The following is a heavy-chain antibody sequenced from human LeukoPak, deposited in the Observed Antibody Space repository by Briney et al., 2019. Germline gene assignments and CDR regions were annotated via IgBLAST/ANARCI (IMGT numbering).Heavy chain of an antibody. D-gene: IGHD6-13*01. CDR2: IYYSGST. CDR3: ARLSSSSWYSLDY. CDR1: GGSISSGGYY. Sequence: SETLSLTCTVSGGSISSGGYYWSWIRQHPGKGLEWIGYIYYSGSTYYNPSLKSRVTISVDTSKNQFSLKLSSVTAADTAVYYCARLSSSSWYSLDYWGQGTLVTVSS. V-gene: IGHV4-31*03. J-gene: IGHJ4*02.